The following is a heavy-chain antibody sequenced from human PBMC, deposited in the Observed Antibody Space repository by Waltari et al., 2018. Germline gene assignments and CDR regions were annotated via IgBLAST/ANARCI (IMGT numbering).Heavy chain of an antibody. V-gene: IGHV4-39*07. D-gene: IGHD2-8*02. CDR1: GGSITSIAYY. Sequence: QLQLQESGPGLLKPSETLSLTCSVSGGSITSIAYYWGWIRQPPGKGLEWIGSIYYSGSASYNPSVKNRVTISVDTTKNQFSLSLYSVTDADTAVYYCARLVGSYYFHMDVWGKGTTVVISS. CDR3: ARLVGSYYFHMDV. J-gene: IGHJ6*03. CDR2: IYYSGSA.